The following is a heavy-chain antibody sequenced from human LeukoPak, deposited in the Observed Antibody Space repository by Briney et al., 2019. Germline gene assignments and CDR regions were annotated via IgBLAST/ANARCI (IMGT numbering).Heavy chain of an antibody. CDR1: GCTFTGYY. Sequence: ASVKISCKASGCTFTGYYMHWVRQAPGQGLEWMGWINPNSGGTNYAQKFQGRVTMTRDTSISTAYMELSRLRSDDTAVYYCARAPKTRGLYYYYYMDVWGKGTTVTVSS. D-gene: IGHD3-16*01. CDR3: ARAPKTRGLYYYYYMDV. V-gene: IGHV1-2*02. J-gene: IGHJ6*03. CDR2: INPNSGGT.